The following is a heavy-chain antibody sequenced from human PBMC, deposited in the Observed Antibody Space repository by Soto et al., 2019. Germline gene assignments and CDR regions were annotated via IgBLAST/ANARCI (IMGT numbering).Heavy chain of an antibody. CDR2: INSDGSST. J-gene: IGHJ4*02. CDR3: AREAGGRSFDY. Sequence: EVQLVESGGGLIQPGGSLRLSCAASGFTFSYYWMHWVRQAPGKGLVWVSRINSDGSSTSYADSVKGRFTISRDNAKNTLDLQMNSLRAEDTAVSYCAREAGGRSFDYWGQGTLVTVSS. V-gene: IGHV3-74*01. CDR1: GFTFSYYW. D-gene: IGHD1-26*01.